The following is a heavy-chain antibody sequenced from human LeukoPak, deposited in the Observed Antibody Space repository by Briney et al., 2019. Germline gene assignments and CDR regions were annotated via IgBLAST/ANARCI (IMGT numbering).Heavy chain of an antibody. CDR1: GFTVSSSY. D-gene: IGHD5-12*01. Sequence: PGGSLRLSCADSGFTVSSSYMSWVRQAPGKGLEWVSAVYADGSTYYADSVKGRCTISRDNSKTTLYLQMNRLRAEDTAVYSCNLREAPGSDYFDFWGQGTLVTVSP. J-gene: IGHJ4*02. V-gene: IGHV3-53*01. CDR3: NLREAPGSDYFDF. CDR2: VYADGST.